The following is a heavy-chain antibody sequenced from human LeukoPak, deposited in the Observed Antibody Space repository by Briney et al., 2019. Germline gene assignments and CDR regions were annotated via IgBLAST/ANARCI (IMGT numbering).Heavy chain of an antibody. CDR1: GGSIRSGGYY. CDR2: IYYSGST. D-gene: IGHD2-2*01. CDR3: ARIGRIPAAIPLYYYYYYMDV. J-gene: IGHJ6*03. V-gene: IGHV4-31*03. Sequence: PSETLSLTCTVSGGSIRSGGYYWSWIRLHPGKGLEWIGYIYYSGSTYYNPSLKSRVTISVDTSKNQFSLKLSSVTAADTAVYYCARIGRIPAAIPLYYYYYYMDVWGKGTTVTVSS.